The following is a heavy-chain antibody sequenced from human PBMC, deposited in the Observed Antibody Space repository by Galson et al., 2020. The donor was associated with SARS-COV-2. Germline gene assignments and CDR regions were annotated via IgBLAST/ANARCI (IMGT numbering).Heavy chain of an antibody. D-gene: IGHD2-15*01. CDR1: GFTFSRYS. J-gene: IGHJ4*02. Sequence: GESLKISCAGSGFTFSRYSMNWVRQAPGKGLEWLTYISSRSSSIMYADSVKGRFTVSRDNARNSLYLQINDLRSEDTAVYYCARDCDGTCWFDYWGQGTLVTVSS. V-gene: IGHV3-48*01. CDR3: ARDCDGTCWFDY. CDR2: ISSRSSSI.